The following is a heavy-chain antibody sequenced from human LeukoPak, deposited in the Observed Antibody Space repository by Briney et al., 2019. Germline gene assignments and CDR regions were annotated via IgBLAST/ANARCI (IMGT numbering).Heavy chain of an antibody. D-gene: IGHD4-23*01. J-gene: IGHJ4*02. CDR2: IYYSGST. V-gene: IGHV4-59*06. Sequence: KSSETLSLTCTVSGGSISSYYWSWIRQHPGKGLEWIGYIYYSGSTYYNPSLKSRVTISVDTSKNQFSLKLSSVTAADTAVYYCASNYGGTAIFVRWGQGTLVTVSS. CDR3: ASNYGGTAIFVR. CDR1: GGSISSYY.